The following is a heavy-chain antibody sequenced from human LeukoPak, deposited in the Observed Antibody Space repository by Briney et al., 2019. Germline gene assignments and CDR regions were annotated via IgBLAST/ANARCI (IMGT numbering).Heavy chain of an antibody. CDR3: ARAQYYFDS. J-gene: IGHJ4*02. CDR1: GFTFSNTW. CDR2: ITSSSAYT. Sequence: GGSLRLSCAASGFTFSNTWMSWVRQAPGKGLEWLSYITSSSAYTNYADSVKGRFTISRDNAKNSLYLQMNSLRAEDTAVYYCARAQYYFDSWGQGALVTVSS. V-gene: IGHV3-11*06.